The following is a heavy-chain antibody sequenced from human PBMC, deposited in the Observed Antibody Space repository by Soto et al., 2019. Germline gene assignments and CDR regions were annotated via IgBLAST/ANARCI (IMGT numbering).Heavy chain of an antibody. Sequence: QVQLQESGPGLVKPSGTLSLTCAVSGVSISSTDWWSWVRQPPGKRLEWIGDVYHSGFTTYNPSLRSRVTMSVDKSKNHFSLRLSSVTAADTAVYYCALRADASMLTYFDYWGQGVLVTVSS. V-gene: IGHV4-4*02. CDR3: ALRADASMLTYFDY. D-gene: IGHD5-18*01. CDR1: GVSISSTDW. J-gene: IGHJ4*02. CDR2: VYHSGFT.